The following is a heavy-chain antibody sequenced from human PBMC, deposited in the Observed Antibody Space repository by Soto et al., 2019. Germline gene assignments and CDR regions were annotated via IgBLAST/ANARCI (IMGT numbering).Heavy chain of an antibody. V-gene: IGHV1-18*01. CDR1: GYTFTNYG. CDR2: LSAYSGDT. CDR3: ARSGRDYAGNAAY. Sequence: QVQLVQSGAEVKEPGASVKVSCKSSGYTFTNYGITWVRQAPGQGLELVGWLSAYSGDTNYAPKFQGRVTMTTDTFTSTAYMDLRSLTSDDTAVYYCARSGRDYAGNAAYWGKGTPVTVSS. D-gene: IGHD4-17*01. J-gene: IGHJ4*02.